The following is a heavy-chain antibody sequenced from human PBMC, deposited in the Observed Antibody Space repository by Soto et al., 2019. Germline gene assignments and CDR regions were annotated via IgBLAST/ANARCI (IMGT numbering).Heavy chain of an antibody. J-gene: IGHJ4*02. CDR2: IYYSGST. CDR1: GGSISSGDYY. CDR3: AAYYYDSSGYLDY. V-gene: IGHV4-30-4*01. D-gene: IGHD3-22*01. Sequence: SETLSLTCTVSGGSISSGDYYWSWIRQPPGKGLEWIGYIYYSGSTYYNPSLKSRVTISVDTSKNQFSLKLSSVTAADTAVYYCAAYYYDSSGYLDYWGQGTLGTVSS.